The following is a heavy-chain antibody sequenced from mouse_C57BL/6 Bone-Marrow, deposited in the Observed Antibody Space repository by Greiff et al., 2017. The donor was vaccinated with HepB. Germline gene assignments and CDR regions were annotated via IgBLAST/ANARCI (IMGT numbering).Heavy chain of an antibody. J-gene: IGHJ3*01. CDR1: GYSITSGYY. V-gene: IGHV3-6*01. CDR3: AGLRRVWFAS. D-gene: IGHD2-12*01. CDR2: ISYDGSN. Sequence: ESGPGLVKPSQSLSLTCSVTGYSITSGYYWNWIRQFPGNKLEWMGYISYDGSNNYNPSLKNRISITRDTSKNQFFLQLNSVTTEDTATYYCAGLRRVWFASWGQGTLVTVSA.